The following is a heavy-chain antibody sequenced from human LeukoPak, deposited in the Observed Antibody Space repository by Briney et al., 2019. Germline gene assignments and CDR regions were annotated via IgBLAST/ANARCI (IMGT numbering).Heavy chain of an antibody. CDR3: ARVVPAAIDYFDY. CDR2: ISAYNGNT. V-gene: IGHV1-18*01. D-gene: IGHD2-2*01. CDR1: GYTFTSYG. Sequence: ASVKVSCKASGYTFTSYGISWVRQAPGQGLEWMGWISAYNGNTNYAQKLQGRVTMTRDTSTSTVYMELSSLRSEDTAVYYCARVVPAAIDYFDYWGQGTLVTVSS. J-gene: IGHJ4*02.